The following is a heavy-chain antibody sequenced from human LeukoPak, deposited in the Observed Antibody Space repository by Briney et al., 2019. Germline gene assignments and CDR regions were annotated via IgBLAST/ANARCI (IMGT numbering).Heavy chain of an antibody. Sequence: PGGSLRLSCAASGFTVSSNYMSWVRQAPGKGLEWVSVIYSGGSTYYADSVKGRFTISRDNSKNTLYLQMNSLRAEDTAVYYCARALSPSSAFSFDIWGQGTMVTVSS. CDR3: ARALSPSSAFSFDI. CDR2: IYSGGST. CDR1: GFTVSSNY. D-gene: IGHD3-22*01. J-gene: IGHJ3*02. V-gene: IGHV3-53*01.